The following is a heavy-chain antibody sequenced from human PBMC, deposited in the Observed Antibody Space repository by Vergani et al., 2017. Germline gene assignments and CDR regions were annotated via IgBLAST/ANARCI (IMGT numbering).Heavy chain of an antibody. Sequence: QVHLQESGPGLVKPSQTLSLTCTVSGGSISSGSYYWSWIRQPAGKGLEWIGRIYTSGSTNYNPSLKSRVTISVDTSKNQFSLKLSSVTAADTAVYYCARSTIDYYDSSGYKNDAFDIWGQGTMVTVSS. CDR3: ARSTIDYYDSSGYKNDAFDI. J-gene: IGHJ3*02. CDR1: GGSISSGSYY. V-gene: IGHV4-61*02. CDR2: IYTSGST. D-gene: IGHD3-22*01.